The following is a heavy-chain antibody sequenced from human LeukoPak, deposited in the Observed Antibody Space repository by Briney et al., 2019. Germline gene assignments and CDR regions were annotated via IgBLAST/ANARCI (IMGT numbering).Heavy chain of an antibody. CDR2: ISFDGSNE. J-gene: IGHJ4*02. CDR3: ARGAQWEPLDY. CDR1: GFTFSSYA. Sequence: GGSLRLSCAASGFTFSSYAMHWVRQAPGKGLEWVAAISFDGSNEYYADSVKGRFTISRDNAKNSLYLQMNSLRAEDTAVYYCARGAQWEPLDYWGQGTLVTVSS. V-gene: IGHV3-30*04. D-gene: IGHD1-26*01.